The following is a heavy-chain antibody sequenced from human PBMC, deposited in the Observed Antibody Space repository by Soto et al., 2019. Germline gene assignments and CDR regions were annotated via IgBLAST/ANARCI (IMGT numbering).Heavy chain of an antibody. V-gene: IGHV4-59*12. CDR2: IYYSGST. CDR3: ARGLQLDY. Sequence: SETLSLTCTVSGGSISSYYWSWIRQPPGKGLEWIGYIYYSGSTNYNPSLKSRVTISVDTSKNQFSLKLSSVTAADTAVYYCARGLQLDYWGQGTLVTVSS. D-gene: IGHD4-4*01. J-gene: IGHJ4*02. CDR1: GGSISSYY.